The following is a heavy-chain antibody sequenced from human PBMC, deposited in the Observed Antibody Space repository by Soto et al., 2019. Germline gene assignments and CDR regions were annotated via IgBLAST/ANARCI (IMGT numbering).Heavy chain of an antibody. V-gene: IGHV4-59*02. J-gene: IGHJ4*02. D-gene: IGHD1-20*01. Sequence: SETLSLTCSVSGVSVTGYYWTWIRHSPGKGLEWIGYVYHTGNTYYNPSLKSRVTIPLDTSKNQVSLRLRSVTAADTAVYYCAREQYNWKLWGQGTMVTVYS. CDR2: VYHTGNT. CDR3: AREQYNWKL. CDR1: GVSVTGYY.